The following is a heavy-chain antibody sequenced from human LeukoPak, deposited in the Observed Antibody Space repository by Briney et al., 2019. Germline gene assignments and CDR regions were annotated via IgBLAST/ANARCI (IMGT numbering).Heavy chain of an antibody. D-gene: IGHD2-2*01. V-gene: IGHV4-39*01. J-gene: IGHJ3*02. Sequence: SETLSLTCTVSGGSISSSSYYWGWIRQPPGKGLEWIGSIYYSGSTYYNSSLKSRVTISVDTSKNQFSLKLSSVTAADTAVYYCARLKRVPARIPSAFDIWGQGTMVTVSS. CDR2: IYYSGST. CDR3: ARLKRVPARIPSAFDI. CDR1: GGSISSSSYY.